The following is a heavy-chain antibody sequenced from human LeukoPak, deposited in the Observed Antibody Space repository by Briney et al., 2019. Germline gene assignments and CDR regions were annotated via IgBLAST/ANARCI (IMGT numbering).Heavy chain of an antibody. CDR2: IYSGGST. V-gene: IGHV3-66*04. CDR1: GFTVSSNY. CDR3: ARHRSFDAFDI. D-gene: IGHD1-26*01. J-gene: IGHJ3*02. Sequence: GGSLRLSCAASGFTVSSNYMSWVRQAPGKGLEWVSVIYSGGSTYYADSVKGRFTISRDNSKNTLYLQMNSLRAEDTAVYYCARHRSFDAFDIWGQGTMVTVSS.